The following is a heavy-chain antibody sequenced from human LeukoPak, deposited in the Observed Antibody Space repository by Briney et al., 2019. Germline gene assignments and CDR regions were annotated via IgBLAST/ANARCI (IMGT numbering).Heavy chain of an antibody. Sequence: ASVKVSCKASGYTFTSYGISWVRQAPGQGLEWMGWISGYNGNTNHAQKFQGRVTMTTDTATSTAYMELRSLRSDDTAVYYCARGLNYDFWSGYLWNHYYGMDVWGQGTTVTVSS. J-gene: IGHJ6*02. CDR3: ARGLNYDFWSGYLWNHYYGMDV. CDR1: GYTFTSYG. CDR2: ISGYNGNT. D-gene: IGHD3-3*01. V-gene: IGHV1-18*01.